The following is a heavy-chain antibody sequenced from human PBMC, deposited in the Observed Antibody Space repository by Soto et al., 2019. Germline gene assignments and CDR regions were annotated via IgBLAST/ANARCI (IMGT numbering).Heavy chain of an antibody. V-gene: IGHV3-33*01. CDR1: GFTFTSYG. CDR2: IWYDGSTK. J-gene: IGHJ4*02. D-gene: IGHD3-3*01. CDR3: ARDRLFFEWLDY. Sequence: QMHLVEPGGGVVQPGRSLTLSCVASGFTFTSYGIHWVRQAPGKGLEWVAVIWYDGSTKYYGDSVKGGFSISRDNSTNTVYLQMNSLRAEDAAVYYCARDRLFFEWLDYWGQGTLGSVSS.